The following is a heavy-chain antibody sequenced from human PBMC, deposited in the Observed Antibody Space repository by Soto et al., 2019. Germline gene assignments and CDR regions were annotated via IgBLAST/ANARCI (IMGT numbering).Heavy chain of an antibody. CDR2: IYYSGST. V-gene: IGHV4-39*01. CDR3: ARHQRVTIFGVVLGMDV. Sequence: SETLSLTYTVSGGSISSSSYYWGWIRQPPGKGLEWIGSIYYSGSTYYNPSLKSRVTISVDTSKNQFSLKLSSVTAADTAVYYCARHQRVTIFGVVLGMDVWGQGTTVT. J-gene: IGHJ6*02. D-gene: IGHD3-3*01. CDR1: GGSISSSSYY.